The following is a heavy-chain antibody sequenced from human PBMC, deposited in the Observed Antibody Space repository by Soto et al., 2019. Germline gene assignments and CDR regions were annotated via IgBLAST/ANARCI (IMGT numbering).Heavy chain of an antibody. CDR2: IYYSGST. CDR3: ARDEWLRFGFDY. CDR1: CGTIISHY. J-gene: IGHJ4*02. Sequence: TVSCGTIISHYWSCIRQPPGKGLGWIGYIYYSGSTNYNPSLKSRVTISVDTSKNQFSLKLSSVTAADTAVYYCARDEWLRFGFDYWGQGTLVTVSS. V-gene: IGHV4-59*11. D-gene: IGHD5-12*01.